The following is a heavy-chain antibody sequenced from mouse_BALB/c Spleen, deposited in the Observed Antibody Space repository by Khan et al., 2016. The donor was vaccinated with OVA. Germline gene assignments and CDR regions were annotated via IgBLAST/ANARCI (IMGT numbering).Heavy chain of an antibody. CDR1: GFTFSTYG. CDR3: TGPVNYNDRRGFAY. D-gene: IGHD1-1*01. CDR2: VSTGGSYT. V-gene: IGHV5-6*01. J-gene: IGHJ3*01. Sequence: EVQGVESGGDLVKPGGSLKLSCAASGFTFSTYGMSWVRQAPDKRLEWVATVSTGGSYTYYPDSVKGRFTISRDNAKNTLYLQMRGLRSEDTAMFSGTGPVNYNDRRGFAYWGQGTLFTVSA.